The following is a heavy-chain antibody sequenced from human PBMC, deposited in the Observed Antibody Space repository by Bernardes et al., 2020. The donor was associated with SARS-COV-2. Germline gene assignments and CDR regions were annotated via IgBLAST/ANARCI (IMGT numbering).Heavy chain of an antibody. J-gene: IGHJ5*02. CDR3: ARDHNGVWFDP. CDR2: TYYTGNT. D-gene: IGHD2-8*01. V-gene: IGHV4-59*01. CDR1: GDSLSYYY. Sequence: SETLSLTCSVSGDSLSYYYWSWIRQPPGKGLEWIGYTYYTGNTNYNPSLKSRVTISLDTSKNQFSLKLTSVTAADTAVYFCARDHNGVWFDPWVQGTLVTVSS.